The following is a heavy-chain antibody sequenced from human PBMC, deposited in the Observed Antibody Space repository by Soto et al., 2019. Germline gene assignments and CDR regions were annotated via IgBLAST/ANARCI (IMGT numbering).Heavy chain of an antibody. J-gene: IGHJ4*02. CDR2: IIPIFGSA. CDR3: ARAPATDYGDYYYFDY. CDR1: GGTITIYA. D-gene: IGHD4-17*01. V-gene: IGHV1-69*12. Sequence: QVQLVQSGAEVKKPGSSVKVSCKASGGTITIYALTWVRQAPGQGLEWMGGIIPIFGSANYAQKFQGRVTITADESTSTAYMELSSLRSDDTAVYYCARAPATDYGDYYYFDYWGQGTLVTVSS.